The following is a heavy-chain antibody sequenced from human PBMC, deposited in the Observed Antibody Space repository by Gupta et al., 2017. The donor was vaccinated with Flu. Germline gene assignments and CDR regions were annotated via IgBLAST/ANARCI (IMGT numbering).Heavy chain of an antibody. V-gene: IGHV4-34*01. CDR3: ARGIAAARRYYYYMDV. Sequence: QVQLQQWGAGLLKPSETLSLTCAVYGGSFSGYYWSWIRQPPGKGLEWIGEINHSGSTNYNPSLKSRVTISVDTSKNQFSLKLSSVTAADTAVYYCARGIAAARRYYYYMDVWGKGTTVTVSS. D-gene: IGHD6-13*01. CDR2: INHSGST. J-gene: IGHJ6*03. CDR1: GGSFSGYY.